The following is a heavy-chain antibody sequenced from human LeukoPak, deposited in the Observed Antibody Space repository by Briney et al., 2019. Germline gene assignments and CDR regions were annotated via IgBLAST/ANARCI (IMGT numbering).Heavy chain of an antibody. J-gene: IGHJ5*02. V-gene: IGHV3-30*02. CDR1: GFTFSSYG. CDR2: IRYDGSNK. Sequence: PGGSLRLSCAASGFTFSSYGMHWVRQAPGKGLEWVAFIRYDGSNKYYADSVKGRVTISRDNSKNTLYLQMNSLRVEDTAVYYCAKDRHAPGRYCSSTTCFPFDPWGQGTLVTVSS. CDR3: AKDRHAPGRYCSSTTCFPFDP. D-gene: IGHD2-2*01.